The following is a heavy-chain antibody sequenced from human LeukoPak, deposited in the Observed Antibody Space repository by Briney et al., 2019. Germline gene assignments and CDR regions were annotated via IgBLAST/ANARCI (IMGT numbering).Heavy chain of an antibody. CDR1: GGSISSYY. Sequence: PSETLSLTCTVSGGSISSYYWSWIRQPPGKGLEWIGYIYYSGSTNYNPSLKSRVTISVDTSKNQFSLKLSSVTAADTAVYYCARETGVSKYYDILTGWYSAYNWFDPWGQGTLVTVSS. J-gene: IGHJ5*02. D-gene: IGHD3-9*01. V-gene: IGHV4-59*01. CDR3: ARETGVSKYYDILTGWYSAYNWFDP. CDR2: IYYSGST.